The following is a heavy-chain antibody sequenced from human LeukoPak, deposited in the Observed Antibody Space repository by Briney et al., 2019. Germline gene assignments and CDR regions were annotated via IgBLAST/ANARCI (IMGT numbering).Heavy chain of an antibody. J-gene: IGHJ4*02. V-gene: IGHV4-34*01. Sequence: PSETLSLTCAVYGGSFSGYYWSWIRQPPGKGLEWIGEINHSGSTNYNPSLKSRVTISVDTSKDQFSLKLSSVTAADTAVYYCAMYGDYFDYWGQGTLVTVSS. CDR3: AMYGDYFDY. D-gene: IGHD4-17*01. CDR1: GGSFSGYY. CDR2: INHSGST.